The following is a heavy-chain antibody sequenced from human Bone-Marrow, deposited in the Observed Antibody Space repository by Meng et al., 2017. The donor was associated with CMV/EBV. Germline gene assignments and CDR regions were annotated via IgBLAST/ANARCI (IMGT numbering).Heavy chain of an antibody. V-gene: IGHV4-34*01. D-gene: IGHD3-10*01. CDR1: GGSFSGYY. CDR2: INHSGST. CDR3: ARVDAITMVRGVPDY. Sequence: SETLSLTCAVYGGSFSGYYWSWIRQPPGKGLEWIGEINHSGSTNYNPSLKSRVTISVDTSKNQFSLKLSSVTAADTAVYYCARVDAITMVRGVPDYWGQGTLVTVYS. J-gene: IGHJ4*02.